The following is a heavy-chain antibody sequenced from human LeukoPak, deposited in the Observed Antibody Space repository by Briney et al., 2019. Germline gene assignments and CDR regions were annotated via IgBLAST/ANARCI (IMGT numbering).Heavy chain of an antibody. Sequence: GRSLRLSCAASGFTFSSYGMHRVRQAPGKGLEGVAVISYDGSNKYYADSVKCRFTISRDNSKNTLYLQMNSLRAQDTAVYYCAKDLGVVPAYYYYYYGMDVWGQGTPVTVSS. CDR1: GFTFSSYG. D-gene: IGHD2-2*01. CDR3: AKDLGVVPAYYYYYYGMDV. J-gene: IGHJ6*02. V-gene: IGHV3-30*18. CDR2: ISYDGSNK.